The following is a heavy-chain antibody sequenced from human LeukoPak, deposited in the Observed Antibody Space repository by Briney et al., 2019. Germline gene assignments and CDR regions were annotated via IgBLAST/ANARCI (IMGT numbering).Heavy chain of an antibody. J-gene: IGHJ4*02. V-gene: IGHV3-48*01. CDR2: ITSSSGTI. Sequence: GGSLRLSCAASGFTFSSYSMNWVREAPGKGLEWVSHITSSSGTIYYADSVKGRFTISRDNSKNTLFLQMNSLEVEDTAVYYCAKGRERSDWYNFDYWGQGTLVTVSS. D-gene: IGHD3-9*01. CDR1: GFTFSSYS. CDR3: AKGRERSDWYNFDY.